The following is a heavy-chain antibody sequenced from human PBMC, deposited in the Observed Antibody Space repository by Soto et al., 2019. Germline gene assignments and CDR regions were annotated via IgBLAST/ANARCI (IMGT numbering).Heavy chain of an antibody. CDR2: IYYSGST. Sequence: PSETLSLTCTVSGGSISSTSYYWGWIRQPPGKGLEWIGSIYYSGSTYYNPSLKSRVTISVDTSKNQFSLKLSSVTAADTAVYYCARRIRSSVYGLKKNAFDIWGKGTMVTVS. D-gene: IGHD5-12*01. V-gene: IGHV4-39*01. CDR1: GGSISSTSYY. CDR3: ARRIRSSVYGLKKNAFDI. J-gene: IGHJ3*02.